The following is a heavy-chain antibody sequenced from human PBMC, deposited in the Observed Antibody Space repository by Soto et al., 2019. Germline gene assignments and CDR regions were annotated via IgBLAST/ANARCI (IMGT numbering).Heavy chain of an antibody. J-gene: IGHJ6*03. D-gene: IGHD2-21*01. CDR3: ARGDCGGDCYYYYYYMDV. V-gene: IGHV4-31*03. CDR2: IYYSGST. Sequence: PSETLSLTCTVSGGSISSGGYYWSWIRQHPGKGLEWIGYIYYSGSTYYNPSLKGRVTISVDTSKNQFSLKLSSVTAADTAVYYCARGDCGGDCYYYYYYMDVWGKGTTVTVSS. CDR1: GGSISSGGYY.